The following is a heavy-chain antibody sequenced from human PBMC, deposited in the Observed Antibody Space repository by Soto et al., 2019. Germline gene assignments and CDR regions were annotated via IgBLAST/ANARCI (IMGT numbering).Heavy chain of an antibody. V-gene: IGHV3-23*01. Sequence: PGGSLRLSCAAFGFTFSSYAMSWVRQAPGKGLEWVSAISGSGGSTYYADSVKGRFTISRDNSKNTLYLQINSLRAEDTAVFYCAKDWQHYIWGSYPPWDGGQGTLVTVSS. D-gene: IGHD3-16*02. CDR2: ISGSGGST. J-gene: IGHJ4*02. CDR3: AKDWQHYIWGSYPPWD. CDR1: GFTFSSYA.